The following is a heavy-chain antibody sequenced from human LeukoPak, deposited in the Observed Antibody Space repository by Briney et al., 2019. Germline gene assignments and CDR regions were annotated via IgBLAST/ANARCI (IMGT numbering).Heavy chain of an antibody. CDR3: ARGMSSGWVYYYYHMDV. J-gene: IGHJ6*03. V-gene: IGHV1-8*03. CDR2: MNPNSGNT. D-gene: IGHD6-19*01. Sequence: ASVKVSCKASGYTFTSYDINWVRQATGQGLEWMGWMNPNSGNTGYAQKFQGRVTITRDTSISTAYMELSSLRSEDTAVYYCARGMSSGWVYYYYHMDVWGKGTTVTVSS. CDR1: GYTFTSYD.